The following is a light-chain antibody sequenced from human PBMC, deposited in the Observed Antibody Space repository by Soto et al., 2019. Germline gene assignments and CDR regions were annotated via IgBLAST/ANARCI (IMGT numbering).Light chain of an antibody. CDR2: DVI. V-gene: IGLV2-11*01. Sequence: QSALTQPRSVSGSPGQSVTISCTGTSGDVGTFNYVSWYQQHPGNAPKLMIYDVIKRPSGVPDRFSGSKSGNTASLTISGLQAEDEADYYCCSYAGSFIWVFGGGTQLTVL. J-gene: IGLJ3*02. CDR1: SGDVGTFNY. CDR3: CSYAGSFIWV.